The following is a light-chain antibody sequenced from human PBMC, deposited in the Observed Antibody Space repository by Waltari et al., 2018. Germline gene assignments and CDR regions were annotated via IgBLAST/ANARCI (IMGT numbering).Light chain of an antibody. CDR1: SGHSSYA. CDR3: QTWGTGFVI. V-gene: IGLV4-69*02. CDR2: INSDGSH. Sequence: QPVVTQSSSASASLGASVKLTCTLDSGHSSYAVAWYQLQAEKGPRFLMKINSDGSHSKGAEIAVRVSGSSSGAERLLSSSSVQSEDEADYYCQTWGTGFVIFGGGTKLTVL. J-gene: IGLJ2*01.